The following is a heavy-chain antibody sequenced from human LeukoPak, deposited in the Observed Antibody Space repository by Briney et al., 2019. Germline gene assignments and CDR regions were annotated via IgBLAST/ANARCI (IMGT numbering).Heavy chain of an antibody. V-gene: IGHV1-46*01. CDR3: ARLVGATTIDYYYGMDV. J-gene: IGHJ6*02. D-gene: IGHD1-26*01. CDR1: GYTFTSYY. CDR2: INPSGGST. Sequence: ASVKVSCKASGYTFTSYYMHWVRQAPGQGLEWMGVINPSGGSTNYAQKFQGRVTMTRDTSTSTVYMELRSLRSDDTAVYYCARLVGATTIDYYYGMDVWGQGTTVTVSS.